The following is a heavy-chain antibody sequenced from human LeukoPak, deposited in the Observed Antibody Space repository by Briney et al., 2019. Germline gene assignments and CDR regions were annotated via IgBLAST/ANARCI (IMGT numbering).Heavy chain of an antibody. CDR1: GFTFTNSW. Sequence: PGGLLRLSCAASGFTFTNSWMTWVRQAPGKGLEWVANIILVRIAKYYGDSVRGLFTISRHNAKNSLYLQMNSLRAEDTAVYYCVRDFGPHGYWGQGTLVAVSS. V-gene: IGHV3-7*04. D-gene: IGHD3-10*01. CDR2: IILVRIAK. CDR3: VRDFGPHGY. J-gene: IGHJ4*02.